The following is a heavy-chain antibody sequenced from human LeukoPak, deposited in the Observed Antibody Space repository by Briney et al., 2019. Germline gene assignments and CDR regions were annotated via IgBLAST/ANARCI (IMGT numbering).Heavy chain of an antibody. CDR2: ISYDGSDK. Sequence: HPGGSLRLSCAASGFTLSTYGVHWVRQAPGKGLEWVAVISYDGSDKYYADSVKGRFTISRDNSKNTLYLQMNSLRAEDTAIYYFAKGMEPIVVLSHFDYWGQGTLVTVSS. CDR3: AKGMEPIVVLSHFDY. V-gene: IGHV3-30*18. J-gene: IGHJ4*02. D-gene: IGHD3-22*01. CDR1: GFTLSTYG.